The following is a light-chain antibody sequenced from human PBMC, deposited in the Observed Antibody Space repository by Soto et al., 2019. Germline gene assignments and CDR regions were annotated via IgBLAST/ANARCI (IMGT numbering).Light chain of an antibody. CDR2: TNN. CDR1: SSNFGSNY. V-gene: IGLV1-47*01. Sequence: QSVLTQPPSASGTPGQRVTISCSGSSSNFGSNYVYWYQQIPGTAPKLLIYTNNQRPSGVPDRFSGSKSGTSASLAISGLRSEDEADYYCAAWDDSLSVVVFGGGTKLTVL. J-gene: IGLJ2*01. CDR3: AAWDDSLSVVV.